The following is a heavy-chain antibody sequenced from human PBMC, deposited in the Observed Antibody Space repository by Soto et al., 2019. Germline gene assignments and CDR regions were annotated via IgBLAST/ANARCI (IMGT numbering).Heavy chain of an antibody. CDR1: GFTFSSYG. D-gene: IGHD2-21*02. CDR2: ISYDGSSK. Sequence: GGSLRLSCAASGFTFSSYGMHWVRQAPGKGLEWVAVISYDGSSKYYADSVKGRFTISRDNSKNTLYLQMNSLRAEDTAVYYCAKAGGNSGWYFDLWGRGTLVTVSS. CDR3: AKAGGNSGWYFDL. J-gene: IGHJ2*01. V-gene: IGHV3-30*18.